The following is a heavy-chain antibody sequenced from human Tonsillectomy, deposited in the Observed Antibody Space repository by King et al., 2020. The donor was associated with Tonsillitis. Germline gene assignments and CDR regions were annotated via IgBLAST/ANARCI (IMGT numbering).Heavy chain of an antibody. CDR1: GFTFSSYA. D-gene: IGHD3-10*01. J-gene: IGHJ6*01. Sequence: VQLVESGGGVVQPGRSLRLSCAASGFTFSSYAMHWVRQAPGKGLEWVAVISYDGSNKYYADSVKGRFTISRDNSKNTLYLQMNSLRAEDTAVYYCARDQLGEGVRGRNPIYYYDGMDVWGQGTTVTVSS. V-gene: IGHV3-30-3*01. CDR3: ARDQLGEGVRGRNPIYYYDGMDV. CDR2: ISYDGSNK.